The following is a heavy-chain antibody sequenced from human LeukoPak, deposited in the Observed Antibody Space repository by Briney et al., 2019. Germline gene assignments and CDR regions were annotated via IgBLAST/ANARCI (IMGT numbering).Heavy chain of an antibody. CDR1: GFTFSSYW. CDR3: ARDGDIVVVPAAMGWLRYYYYYGMDV. V-gene: IGHV3-7*01. Sequence: GGSLRLSCAASGFTFSSYWMSWVRQAPGKGLEWVANIKQDGGEKYYVDSVKGRFTISRDNAKNSLYLQMNSLRAEDTAVYYCARDGDIVVVPAAMGWLRYYYYYGMDVWGQGTTVTVSS. D-gene: IGHD2-2*01. CDR2: IKQDGGEK. J-gene: IGHJ6*02.